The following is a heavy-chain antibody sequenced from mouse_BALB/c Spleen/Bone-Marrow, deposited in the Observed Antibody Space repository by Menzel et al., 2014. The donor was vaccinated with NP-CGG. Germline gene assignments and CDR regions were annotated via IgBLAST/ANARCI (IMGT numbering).Heavy chain of an antibody. D-gene: IGHD2-3*01. V-gene: IGHV2-9*02. J-gene: IGHJ4*01. CDR2: IWAGGST. CDR1: GFSLTSYG. CDR3: ARDPVDDGSEDAMDY. Sequence: VNVVESGPGLVAPSQSLSITCTVSGFSLTSYGVHWVRQPPGKGLEWLGVIWAGGSTNYNSALMFRLSISKDNSKSXVYLKRNRPQTDNTAMYYCARDPVDDGSEDAMDYWGQGTSVTVSS.